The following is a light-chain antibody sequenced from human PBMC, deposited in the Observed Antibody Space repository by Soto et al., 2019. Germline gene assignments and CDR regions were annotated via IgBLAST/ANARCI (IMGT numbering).Light chain of an antibody. CDR1: SSDVGAYNY. J-gene: IGLJ3*02. CDR3: SSYTSSTTWV. CDR2: EVS. V-gene: IGLV2-14*01. Sequence: QSVLTQPASVSGSPGQSITISCTGTSSDVGAYNYVSWCQQHPGKAPKLMIYEVSYRPSGVSDRFSGSRSGNTASLTISGLQAEDESDYYCSSYTSSTTWVFGGGTKLTVL.